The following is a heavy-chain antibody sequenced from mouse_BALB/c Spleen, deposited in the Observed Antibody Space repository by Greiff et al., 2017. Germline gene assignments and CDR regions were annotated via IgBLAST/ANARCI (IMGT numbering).Heavy chain of an antibody. V-gene: IGHV5-9-4*01. CDR2: ISSGGSYT. CDR1: GFTFSSYA. D-gene: IGHD2-14*01. Sequence: EVQVVESGGGLVKPGGSLKLSCAASGFTFSSYAMSWVRQSPGKGLEWVAEISSGGSYTYYPDTVTGRFTFSRDNAKNTLYLEMSSLRSEDTAMYYSARDYRYNGFAYWGQGTTLTVSA. CDR3: ARDYRYNGFAY. J-gene: IGHJ2*01.